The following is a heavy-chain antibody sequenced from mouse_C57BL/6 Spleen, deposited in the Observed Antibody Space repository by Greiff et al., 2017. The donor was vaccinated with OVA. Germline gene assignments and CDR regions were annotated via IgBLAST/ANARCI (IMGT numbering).Heavy chain of an antibody. J-gene: IGHJ2*01. V-gene: IGHV1-82*01. CDR2: IYPGDGDT. CDR3: ARRYYDGSRFDY. Sequence: VQLQESGPELVKPGASVKISCKASGYAFSSSWMNWVKQRPGQGLEWIGRIYPGDGDTNYNGKFKGKATLTADKSSSTAYMQLSSLTSEDSAVYCCARRYYDGSRFDYWGQGTTLTVSS. D-gene: IGHD1-1*01. CDR1: GYAFSSSW.